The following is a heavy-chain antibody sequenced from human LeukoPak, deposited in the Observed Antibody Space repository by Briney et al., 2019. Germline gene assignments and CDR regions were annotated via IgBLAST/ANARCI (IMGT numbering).Heavy chain of an antibody. J-gene: IGHJ6*02. CDR2: IYYSGST. V-gene: IGHV4-31*03. D-gene: IGHD4-11*01. CDR3: ARGGNYRFYGMNV. Sequence: PSETLSLTCTVSGGSISFAGYFWTWIRQHPGKGLEWIGYIYYSGSTYYNPSLETRVTISVDTSKNQFSLKLTSVTAADTAVYYYARGGNYRFYGMNVWGQGTTVTVSS. CDR1: GGSISFAGYF.